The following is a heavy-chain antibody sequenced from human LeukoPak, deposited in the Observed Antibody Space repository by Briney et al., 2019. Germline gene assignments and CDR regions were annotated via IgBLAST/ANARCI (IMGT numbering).Heavy chain of an antibody. CDR2: IYPGDSDT. V-gene: IGHV5-51*01. CDR3: ARGTRRSAVTGWFDP. D-gene: IGHD2-8*02. Sequence: GESLKISCKGSGYSFTSYSIGWVRQMPGKGLEWMGIIYPGDSDTRYSPSFQGQVTISADKSISTAYLQWSSLKASDTAMYYCARGTRRSAVTGWFDPWGQGTLITVSS. J-gene: IGHJ5*02. CDR1: GYSFTSYS.